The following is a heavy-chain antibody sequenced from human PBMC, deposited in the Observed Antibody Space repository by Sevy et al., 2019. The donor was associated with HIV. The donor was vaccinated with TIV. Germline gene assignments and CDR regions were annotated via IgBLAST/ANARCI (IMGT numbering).Heavy chain of an antibody. J-gene: IGHJ4*02. CDR2: INHSGST. CDR3: ASRYPYYDFWSGYYASYFDY. CDR1: GGSFSGYY. V-gene: IGHV4-34*01. Sequence: SETLSLTCAVYGGSFSGYYWSWIRQPPGKGLEWIGEINHSGSTNYNPSLKSRVTISVDTYKNQFSLKLSSVTAADTAVYYCASRYPYYDFWSGYYASYFDYWGQGTLVTVSS. D-gene: IGHD3-3*01.